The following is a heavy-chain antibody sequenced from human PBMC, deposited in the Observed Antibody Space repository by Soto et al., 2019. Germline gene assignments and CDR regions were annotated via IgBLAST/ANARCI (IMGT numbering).Heavy chain of an antibody. V-gene: IGHV4-31*03. CDR3: ARAEYCSGGSCYWAFDY. J-gene: IGHJ4*02. Sequence: PSETLSLTCTVSGGSIISGRYYWSWIRQHPGKGLEWIGYIYYSGSTYYNPSLKSRVTISVDTSENQFSLKLRSVTAADTAIYYCARAEYCSGGSCYWAFDYWGQGALVTVSS. CDR1: GGSIISGRYY. CDR2: IYYSGST. D-gene: IGHD2-15*01.